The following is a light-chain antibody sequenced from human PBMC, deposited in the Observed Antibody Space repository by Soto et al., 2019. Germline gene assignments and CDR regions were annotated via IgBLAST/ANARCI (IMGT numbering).Light chain of an antibody. J-gene: IGLJ2*01. CDR2: ESS. CDR3: QSYDSSLSVVV. Sequence: QSVLTQPSSVSGAPGQTVTIFCTGSSSNIGAEYDVHWYQQLPGGAPKLLIYESSDRLSGVPDRFSGSKSGASASLAITGLQAEDEANYYCQSYDSSLSVVVFGGGTKLTVL. CDR1: SSNIGAEYD. V-gene: IGLV1-40*01.